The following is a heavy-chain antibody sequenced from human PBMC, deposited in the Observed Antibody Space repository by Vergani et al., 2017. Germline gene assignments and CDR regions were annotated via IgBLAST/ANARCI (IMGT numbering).Heavy chain of an antibody. CDR3: ARVVLEPTYYYYYGMDV. CDR1: GGSISSGGYY. D-gene: IGHD1-1*01. Sequence: QVQLQESGPGLVKPSQTLSLTCTVSGGSISSGGYYWSWIRQPPGKGLEWIGYIYYSGSTYYNPSLKSRVTLSVDTSKNQFSLKLSSVTAADTAVYYCARVVLEPTYYYYYGMDVWGQGTTVTVSS. J-gene: IGHJ6*02. V-gene: IGHV4-31*03. CDR2: IYYSGST.